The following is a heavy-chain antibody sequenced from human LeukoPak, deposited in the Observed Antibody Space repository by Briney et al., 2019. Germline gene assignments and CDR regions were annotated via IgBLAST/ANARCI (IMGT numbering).Heavy chain of an antibody. CDR3: VTEVSGSSPT. CDR1: GFTLINAW. D-gene: IGHD1-26*01. CDR2: IKSKANGETR. J-gene: IGHJ4*02. V-gene: IGHV3-15*01. Sequence: GGSLRLSCSASGFTLINAWMNWVRQAPSKGLELVGLIKSKANGETRDYAAPVKGRFTISRDDSDNTLYLQMNSLRSEDTAVYYCVTEVSGSSPTWGQGTLVTVSS.